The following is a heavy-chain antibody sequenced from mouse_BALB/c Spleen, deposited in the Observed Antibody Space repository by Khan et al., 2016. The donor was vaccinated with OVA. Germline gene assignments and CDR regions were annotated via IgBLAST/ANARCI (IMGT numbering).Heavy chain of an antibody. Sequence: VQLQESGAELVRPGASVKLSCEASGYTFTSYWMNWVKQSPEQGLEWIGRIDPYDSETHYNHNFKDNAILTLAKSSSTAYMQPSSLTSEDSAVCYCARSPFAYWGQGTLVTVSA. CDR3: ARSPFAY. CDR1: GYTFTSYW. CDR2: IDPYDSET. V-gene: IGHV1-52*01. J-gene: IGHJ3*01.